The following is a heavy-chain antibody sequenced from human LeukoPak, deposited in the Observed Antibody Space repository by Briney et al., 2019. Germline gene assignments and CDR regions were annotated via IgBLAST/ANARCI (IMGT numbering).Heavy chain of an antibody. V-gene: IGHV4-59*01. CDR2: IYYSGST. CDR1: GGSISSYY. CDR3: ARLAMVRGRPFDY. J-gene: IGHJ4*02. D-gene: IGHD3-10*01. Sequence: PSETLSLTCTVSGGSISSYYWSWIRQPPGKGLEWIGYIYYSGSTNYNPSLKSRVTISVDTSKNQFSLKLSSVTAADTAVYYCARLAMVRGRPFDYWGQGTLVTVSS.